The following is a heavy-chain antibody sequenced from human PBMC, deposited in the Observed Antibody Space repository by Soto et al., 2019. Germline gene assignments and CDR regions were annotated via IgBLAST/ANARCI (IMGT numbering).Heavy chain of an antibody. CDR1: VGSISSYY. CDR2: IYYSGST. V-gene: IGHV4-59*12. J-gene: IGHJ4*02. Sequence: PSETLSLTCTVSVGSISSYYWSWIRQPPGKGLEWIGYIYYSGSTNYNPSLKSRVTISVDTSKNQFSLKLSSVTAADTAVYYCARASAAAAPYYFDYWGQGTLVTVSS. CDR3: ARASAAAAPYYFDY. D-gene: IGHD6-13*01.